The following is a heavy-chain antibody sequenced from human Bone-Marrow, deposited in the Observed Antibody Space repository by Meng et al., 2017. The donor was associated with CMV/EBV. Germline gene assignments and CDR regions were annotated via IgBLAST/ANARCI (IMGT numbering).Heavy chain of an antibody. CDR2: IHPHRGDT. Sequence: ASVKVSCKASGYTFTAHYFHWVRQAPGQGLEWMGWIHPHRGDTNYAQQFQGRVTMTRDTSISTAYMELSRLRSDDTAVYYCARGILTGYYNVMNWFDPWGQGTRVTGSS. CDR1: GYTFTAHY. J-gene: IGHJ5*02. V-gene: IGHV1-2*02. CDR3: ARGILTGYYNVMNWFDP. D-gene: IGHD3-9*01.